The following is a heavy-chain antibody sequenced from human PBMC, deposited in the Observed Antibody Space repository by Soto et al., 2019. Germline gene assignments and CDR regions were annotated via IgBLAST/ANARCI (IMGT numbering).Heavy chain of an antibody. CDR3: AKDIDYYYGMDV. Sequence: GGSLRLSCAASGFTFSGSAMHWVRQASGKGLEWVGRIRSKTNSYATAYAASVKGRFTISRDDSKDTAYLQMNSLKAEDTAVYYCAKDIDYYYGMDVWGQGTTVTVSS. J-gene: IGHJ6*02. V-gene: IGHV3-73*01. CDR2: IRSKTNSYAT. CDR1: GFTFSGSA. D-gene: IGHD2-15*01.